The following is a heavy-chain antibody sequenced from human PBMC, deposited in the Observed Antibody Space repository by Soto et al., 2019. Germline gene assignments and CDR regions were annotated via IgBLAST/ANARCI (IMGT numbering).Heavy chain of an antibody. V-gene: IGHV2-5*02. D-gene: IGHD6-13*01. CDR3: VQRQKAFRTIAAAGNWFDP. CDR1: GFSLSTNGVG. J-gene: IGHJ5*02. CDR2: IYWDDDK. Sequence: ASGPTLVNPTQTLTMTCNFSGFSLSTNGVGVGWIRQPPGKALEWLAVIYWDDDKRYSPSLQSRLTITKDTSKNQVVLTMTNMDPVDTATYYCVQRQKAFRTIAAAGNWFDPWGQGTMVTVSS.